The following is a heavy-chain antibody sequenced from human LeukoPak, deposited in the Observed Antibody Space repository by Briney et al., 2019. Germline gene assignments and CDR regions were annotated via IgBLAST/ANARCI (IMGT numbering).Heavy chain of an antibody. CDR2: ASDRGDYT. J-gene: IGHJ6*02. V-gene: IGHV3-23*01. CDR1: GFTFTSYS. CDR3: GRAMEV. Sequence: PGGSLRLSCAASGFTFTSYSMSWVRQAPGKGLEWVSGASDRGDYTYYADSVKGRFTISRDNSKNTLYLQMNSLRAEDTAVYYCGRAMEVWGQGTTVTVSS.